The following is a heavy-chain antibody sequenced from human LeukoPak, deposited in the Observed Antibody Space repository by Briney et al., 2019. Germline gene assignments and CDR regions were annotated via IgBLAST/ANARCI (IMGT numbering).Heavy chain of an antibody. CDR1: GGSISSGGYY. D-gene: IGHD2-15*01. Sequence: SQTLSLTCTVSGGSISSGGYYSSWIRQPPGKGLEWIGYIYHSGSTYYNPSLKSRVTISVDTSKNQFSLKLSSVTAADTAVYYCARAPSYCSGGSCYSFDYWGQGMLVTVSS. CDR3: ARAPSYCSGGSCYSFDY. V-gene: IGHV4-30-2*01. J-gene: IGHJ4*02. CDR2: IYHSGST.